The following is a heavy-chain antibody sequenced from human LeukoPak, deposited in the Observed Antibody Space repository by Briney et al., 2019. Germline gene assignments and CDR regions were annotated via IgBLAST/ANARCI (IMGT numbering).Heavy chain of an antibody. V-gene: IGHV3-30-3*01. CDR1: GFTFSSYA. CDR3: AGPSVVAANLDY. Sequence: GGSLRLSCAASGFTFSSYAMHWVRQAPGKGLEWVAVISYDGSNKYYADSVKGRFTISRDNSKNTLCLQMNSLRAEDTAVYYCAGPSVVAANLDYWGQGTLVTVSS. D-gene: IGHD2-15*01. CDR2: ISYDGSNK. J-gene: IGHJ4*02.